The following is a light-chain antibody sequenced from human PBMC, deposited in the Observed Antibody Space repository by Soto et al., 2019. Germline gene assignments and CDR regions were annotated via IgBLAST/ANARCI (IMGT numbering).Light chain of an antibody. CDR2: AAS. J-gene: IGKJ3*01. Sequence: DIQMTQSPSSLSASLGDRFTITCLASQTISTYLNWYQQKPGKAPKLLIHAASSLQSGVPSRFSGSGSGTDFTLTISSLQPEDFATYYCQQSYRTPLTFGPGTKVD. V-gene: IGKV1-39*01. CDR1: QTISTY. CDR3: QQSYRTPLT.